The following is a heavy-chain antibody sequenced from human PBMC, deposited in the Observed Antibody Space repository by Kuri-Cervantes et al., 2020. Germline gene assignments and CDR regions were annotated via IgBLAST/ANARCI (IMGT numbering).Heavy chain of an antibody. Sequence: GGSLRLSCAASGFTFSGSGIHWVRQAPGKGLEWVAVISYDGSNKYYADSVKGRFTISRDNSKNTLYLQMNSLRAEDTAVYYCAKDLFYGSGSFGAFDIWGHGTMVTVSS. CDR3: AKDLFYGSGSFGAFDI. CDR2: ISYDGSNK. J-gene: IGHJ3*02. V-gene: IGHV3-30*18. CDR1: GFTFSGSG. D-gene: IGHD3-10*01.